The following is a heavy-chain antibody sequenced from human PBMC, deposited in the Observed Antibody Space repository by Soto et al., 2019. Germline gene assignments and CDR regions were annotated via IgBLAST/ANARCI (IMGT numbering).Heavy chain of an antibody. D-gene: IGHD2-15*01. Sequence: QVQLQQWGAGLLKPSETLSLTCAVNGGSFTGYYWSWVRQPPGKGLEWIGEIKDGGSTNYSPSLRSRGTRSADTSKKQFALKVTSVTAADTSVYYCARGQEGVLATHWDQGTLVTVAS. CDR2: IKDGGST. J-gene: IGHJ4*02. CDR3: ARGQEGVLATH. V-gene: IGHV4-34*01. CDR1: GGSFTGYY.